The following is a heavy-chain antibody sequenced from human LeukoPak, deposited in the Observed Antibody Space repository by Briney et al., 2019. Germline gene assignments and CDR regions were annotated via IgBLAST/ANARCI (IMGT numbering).Heavy chain of an antibody. CDR1: GASIRDHY. J-gene: IGHJ4*02. V-gene: IGHV4-4*07. CDR2: IYTDGTT. D-gene: IGHD2-8*01. Sequence: SKTLSLTCTVFGASIRDHYWSWIRQPVGKRPEWIGRIYTDGTTHYNPSLESRVTISRDKSKNQFSVRLASVTAADTAVYSCARDMNRNGFYHGFEYWSRGTLVTVSS. CDR3: ARDMNRNGFYHGFEY.